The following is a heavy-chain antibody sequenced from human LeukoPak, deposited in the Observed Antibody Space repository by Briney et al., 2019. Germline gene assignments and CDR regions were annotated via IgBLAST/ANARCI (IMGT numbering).Heavy chain of an antibody. D-gene: IGHD4-17*01. CDR1: GGSISSSSYY. CDR2: IYHSGST. V-gene: IGHV4-39*01. J-gene: IGHJ4*02. Sequence: SETLSLTCTVSGGSISSSSYYWGWIRQPPGKGLEWIGSIYHSGSTHYNPSLKSRLTIFVDTSKNQSSLKVNSVTAADTAVYYCARNGTVTVSGTKFNYFDYWGQGTLVTVSS. CDR3: ARNGTVTVSGTKFNYFDY.